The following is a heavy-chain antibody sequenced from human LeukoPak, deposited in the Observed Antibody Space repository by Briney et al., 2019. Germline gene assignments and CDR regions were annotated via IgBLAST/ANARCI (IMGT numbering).Heavy chain of an antibody. CDR2: INWNGGST. J-gene: IGHJ3*02. D-gene: IGHD6-19*01. CDR1: GFPFDDYG. CDR3: ARDIVLIAVAVGGSFDI. Sequence: RSGGSLRLSCAASGFPFDDYGMNWVRQVPGKGLEWVSGINWNGGSTGYADSVKGRFTISRDNAKNSLYLQMNSLRAEDTALYYCARDIVLIAVAVGGSFDIWGQGTMVTVSS. V-gene: IGHV3-20*04.